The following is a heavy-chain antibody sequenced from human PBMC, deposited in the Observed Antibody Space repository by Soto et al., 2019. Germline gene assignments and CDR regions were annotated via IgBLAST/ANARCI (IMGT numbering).Heavy chain of an antibody. CDR1: GFTFSSYA. CDR3: ARDPGSSSAYYYGMDV. V-gene: IGHV3-30-3*01. D-gene: IGHD6-6*01. Sequence: QVQLVESGGGVVQPGRSLRLSCAASGFTFSSYAMHWVRQAPGKGLEWVAVISYDGSNKYYADSVKGRFTISRDNSKNTLYLQMNRLRAEDTAVYYCARDPGSSSAYYYGMDVWGQGTTVTVSS. J-gene: IGHJ6*02. CDR2: ISYDGSNK.